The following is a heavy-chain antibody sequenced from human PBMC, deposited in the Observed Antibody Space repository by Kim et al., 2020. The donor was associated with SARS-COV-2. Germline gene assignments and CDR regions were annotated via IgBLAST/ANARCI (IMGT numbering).Heavy chain of an antibody. CDR2: IYSGGST. D-gene: IGHD5-12*01. J-gene: IGHJ1*01. CDR1: GFTVSSNY. CDR3: AREVWVDSWSGAEYFQH. Sequence: GGSLRLSCAASGFTVSSNYMSWVRQAPGKGLEWVSVIYSGGSTYYADSVKGRFTISRDNSKNTLYLQMNSLSAEDTAVYYCAREVWVDSWSGAEYFQHWGQGTLVTVSS. V-gene: IGHV3-66*02.